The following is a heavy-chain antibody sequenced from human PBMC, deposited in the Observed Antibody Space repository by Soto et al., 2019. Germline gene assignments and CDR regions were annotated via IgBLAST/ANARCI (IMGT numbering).Heavy chain of an antibody. D-gene: IGHD2-2*01. J-gene: IGHJ5*02. V-gene: IGHV3-33*01. CDR2: IWYDGSNK. CDR3: ARAWYQKPYNWFDP. Sequence: GGSLRLSCAASGFTFSSYGMHWVRQAPGKGLEWVAVIWYDGSNKYYADSVKGRFTISRDNSKNTLYLQMNSLRAEDTAVYYCARAWYQKPYNWFDPWGQGTLVTVSS. CDR1: GFTFSSYG.